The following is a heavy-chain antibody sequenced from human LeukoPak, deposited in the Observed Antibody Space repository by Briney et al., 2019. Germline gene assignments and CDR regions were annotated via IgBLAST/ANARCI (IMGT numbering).Heavy chain of an antibody. Sequence: GGSLRLSCAASGFTFSSYWMHWVRQAPGKGLVWVSRINSDGSSTSYADSVKGRFTISRDNAKNTLYLQMNSLRAEDTAVYYCARVAGGYSSGWPFDYRGQGTLVTVSS. CDR3: ARVAGGYSSGWPFDY. V-gene: IGHV3-74*01. D-gene: IGHD6-19*01. J-gene: IGHJ4*02. CDR1: GFTFSSYW. CDR2: INSDGSST.